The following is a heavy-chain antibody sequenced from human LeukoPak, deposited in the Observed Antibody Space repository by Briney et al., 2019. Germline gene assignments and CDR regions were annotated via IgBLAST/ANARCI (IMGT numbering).Heavy chain of an antibody. CDR2: ISYDGNHA. J-gene: IGHJ3*01. CDR3: ARDIQLST. D-gene: IGHD5-24*01. V-gene: IGHV3-23*01. Sequence: GGSLSLSCAASGFTFSSYWMTCVRQAPGKGLDCVSLISYDGNHAYYADSVRGRFTISRDNSKDTLYLEMNSLRAEDTAIYYCARDIQLSTWGLGTMVTVSS. CDR1: GFTFSSYW.